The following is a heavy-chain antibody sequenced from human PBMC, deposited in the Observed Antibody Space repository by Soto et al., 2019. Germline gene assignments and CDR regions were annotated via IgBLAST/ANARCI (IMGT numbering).Heavy chain of an antibody. CDR2: IKSKTDGGTT. J-gene: IGHJ3*02. CDR1: GFTFSNAW. V-gene: IGHV3-15*01. Sequence: GGSLRLSCAASGFTFSNAWMSWVRQAPGKGLEWVGRIKSKTDGGTTDYAAPVKGRFTISRDDSKNTLYLQMNSLKTEDTAVYYCTTSPRKLPDDAFDIWGQGTMVTVSS. CDR3: TTSPRKLPDDAFDI.